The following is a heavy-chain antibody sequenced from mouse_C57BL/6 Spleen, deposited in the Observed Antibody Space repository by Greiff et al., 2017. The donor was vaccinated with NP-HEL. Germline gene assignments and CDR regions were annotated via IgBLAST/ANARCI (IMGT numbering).Heavy chain of an antibody. D-gene: IGHD1-2*01. V-gene: IGHV1-50*01. J-gene: IGHJ2*01. CDR1: GYTFTSYW. Sequence: QVQLKQPGAELVKPGASVKLSCKASGYTFTSYWMQWVKQRPGQGLEWIGEIDPSDSYTNYNQKFKGKATLTVDTSSSTAYMQLSSLTSEDSAVYYCARSRYYGLDYWGQGTTLTVSS. CDR3: ARSRYYGLDY. CDR2: IDPSDSYT.